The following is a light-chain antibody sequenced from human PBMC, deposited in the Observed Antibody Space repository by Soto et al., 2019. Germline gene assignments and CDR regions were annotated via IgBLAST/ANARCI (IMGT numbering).Light chain of an antibody. Sequence: DIQMTQSPSSLSASVGDRVTITCRASQTISTYLNWYQQKPGKAPRLLIYDASSLLSGVPSRFSGSGSVTDFTLTIASLHPEDFSTYYCQQSDSTPYTFGQGTKVEI. CDR1: QTISTY. CDR2: DAS. CDR3: QQSDSTPYT. J-gene: IGKJ2*01. V-gene: IGKV1-39*01.